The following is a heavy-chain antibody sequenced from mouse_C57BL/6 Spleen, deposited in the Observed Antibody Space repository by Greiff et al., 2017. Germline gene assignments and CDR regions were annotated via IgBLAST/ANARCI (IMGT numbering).Heavy chain of an antibody. V-gene: IGHV1-82*01. Sequence: VQLQQSGPELVKPGASVKISCKASGYAFSSSWMNWVKQRPGKGLEWIGRIYPGDGDTNYNGKFKGKATLTADKSSSTAYMQLSSLTSEDSAVYFWAIYGNPDFDYWGQGTTLTVSS. J-gene: IGHJ2*01. CDR2: IYPGDGDT. CDR1: GYAFSSSW. D-gene: IGHD2-1*01. CDR3: AIYGNPDFDY.